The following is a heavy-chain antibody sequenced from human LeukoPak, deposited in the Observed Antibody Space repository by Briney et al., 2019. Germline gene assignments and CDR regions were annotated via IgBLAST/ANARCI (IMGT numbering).Heavy chain of an antibody. CDR2: INPNHGDT. J-gene: IGHJ4*02. CDR1: GYTFTGYY. V-gene: IGHV1-2*02. Sequence: GASVKASCKASGYTFTGYYMHWVRQAPGQGLEWMGWINPNHGDTNYAQKFQDRVSMTRDTSITTAYMHLSRLRSDDTALYYCARSPHILTGENFDYWGQGTLLTVSS. CDR3: ARSPHILTGENFDY. D-gene: IGHD3-9*01.